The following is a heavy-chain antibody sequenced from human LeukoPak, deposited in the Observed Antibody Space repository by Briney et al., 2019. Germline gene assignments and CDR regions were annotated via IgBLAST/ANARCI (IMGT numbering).Heavy chain of an antibody. CDR2: IIPISGTA. V-gene: IGHV1-69*13. Sequence: ASVRVSCKASGGTFSSYAISWVRHAPGQGLEWMGGIIPISGTANYAQKFQGRVTITADESTSTAYMELSSLRSEDTAVYYCARYNPPGNAFDIWGQGTMVTVSS. CDR1: GGTFSSYA. D-gene: IGHD1-1*01. CDR3: ARYNPPGNAFDI. J-gene: IGHJ3*02.